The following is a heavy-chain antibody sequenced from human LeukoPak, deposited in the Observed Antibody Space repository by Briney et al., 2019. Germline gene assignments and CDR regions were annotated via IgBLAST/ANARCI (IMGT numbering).Heavy chain of an antibody. J-gene: IGHJ4*02. CDR3: ARDVAIAAAGYYFDY. V-gene: IGHV1-46*01. Sequence: ASVKVSCKASGYTFTSYHMQWVRQAPGRGLEWMGIINPSGGSTSYAQKFQGRVTMTRDTSTSTVYMELSSLRSEDTAVYYCARDVAIAAAGYYFDYWGQGTLLTVSS. CDR1: GYTFTSYH. CDR2: INPSGGST. D-gene: IGHD6-13*01.